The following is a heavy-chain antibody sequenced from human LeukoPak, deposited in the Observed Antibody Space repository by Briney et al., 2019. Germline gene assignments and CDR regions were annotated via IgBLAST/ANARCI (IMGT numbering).Heavy chain of an antibody. CDR3: ARDTGYSYGYFDY. D-gene: IGHD5-18*01. CDR1: GFTFSSYS. CDR2: ISSSSSYI. Sequence: AGGSLRLSCAASGFTFSSYSMNWVRQAPGKWLEWVSSISSSSSYIYYADSVKGRFTISRDNAKNSLYLQMNSLRAEDTAVYYCARDTGYSYGYFDYWGQGTLVTVSS. V-gene: IGHV3-21*01. J-gene: IGHJ4*02.